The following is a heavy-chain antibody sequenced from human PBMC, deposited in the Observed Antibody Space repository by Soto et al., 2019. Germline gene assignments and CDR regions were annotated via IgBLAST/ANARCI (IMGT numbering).Heavy chain of an antibody. D-gene: IGHD3-22*01. J-gene: IGHJ4*02. CDR3: ARSMHYSDGSNYSPFDY. CDR2: FYYTGST. CDR1: GGSVSSGNYY. V-gene: IGHV4-61*01. Sequence: QVQLQESGPGLVKPSETLSLTCTVSGGSVSSGNYYWSWIRQPPAKGLEWIGYFYYTGSTNYNPSLKSRVTISIDASKNQFSLRLSSVTAADTAVYYCARSMHYSDGSNYSPFDYWGQGTMVTVSS.